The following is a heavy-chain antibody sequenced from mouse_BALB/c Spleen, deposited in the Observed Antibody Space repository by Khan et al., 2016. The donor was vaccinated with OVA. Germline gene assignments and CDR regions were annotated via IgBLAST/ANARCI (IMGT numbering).Heavy chain of an antibody. CDR3: ARPSYGPRDFEV. CDR1: GFNIKDTY. V-gene: IGHV14-3*02. CDR2: IAPANGNT. D-gene: IGHD1-1*02. Sequence: EVQLQESGAELVKPGASVKLSCTASGFNIKDTYLHWVKQRPEQGLEWIGRIAPANGNTQYDPKFQGKATITADTSSNPSYLQLNSLTSEDTAVDYVARPSYGPRDFEVWGAGTTVTVSS. J-gene: IGHJ1*01.